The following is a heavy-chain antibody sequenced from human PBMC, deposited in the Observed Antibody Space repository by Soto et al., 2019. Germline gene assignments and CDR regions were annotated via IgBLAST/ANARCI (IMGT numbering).Heavy chain of an antibody. J-gene: IGHJ6*02. D-gene: IGHD2-21*01. V-gene: IGHV1-3*01. CDR2: INAGNGNT. CDR3: AWDLSGCGLTNGHFGVDV. Sequence: QVRLVQSGTEVKKPGASVMVSCKATGYTFANYAIHWVRQAPGQDFEWMGWINAGNGNTRNSQKFQGRVTFTRDTSPTTAHMEVGSLRCADSAVYSWAWDLSGCGLTNGHFGVDVWGQGTTVIVSS. CDR1: GYTFANYA.